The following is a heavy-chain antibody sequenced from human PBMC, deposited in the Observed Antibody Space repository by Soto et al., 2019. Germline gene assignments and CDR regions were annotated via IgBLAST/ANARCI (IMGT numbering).Heavy chain of an antibody. CDR3: ARVCTSCSLRAGAFDI. CDR2: IWYDGSNK. Sequence: PGGSLRLSCAASGFTFSSYGMHWVRQAPGKGLEWVAVIWYDGSNKYYADSVKGRFTISRDNSKNTLYLQMNSLRAEDTAVYYCARVCTSCSLRAGAFDIWGQGTMVTVSS. V-gene: IGHV3-33*01. D-gene: IGHD2-2*01. J-gene: IGHJ3*02. CDR1: GFTFSSYG.